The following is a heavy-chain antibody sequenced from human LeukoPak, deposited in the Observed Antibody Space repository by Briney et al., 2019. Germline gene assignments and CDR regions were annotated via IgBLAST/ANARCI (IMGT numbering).Heavy chain of an antibody. V-gene: IGHV3-48*03. CDR1: GFTFSSYE. CDR2: ISSSGSTI. J-gene: IGHJ6*04. CDR3: AELGITMIGGV. D-gene: IGHD3-10*02. Sequence: GSLRLSCSASGFTFSSYEMNWVRQAPGKGLEWVSYISSSGSTIYYADSVKGRFTISRDNAKNSLYLQMNSLRAEDTAVYYCAELGITMIGGVWGKGTTVTISS.